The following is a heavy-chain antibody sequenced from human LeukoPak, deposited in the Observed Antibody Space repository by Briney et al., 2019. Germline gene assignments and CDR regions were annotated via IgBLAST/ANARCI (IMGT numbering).Heavy chain of an antibody. CDR1: GLLFSSYW. Sequence: TGGSLRLACAASGLLFSSYWVRWVRQAPGRVRGWVANIKQDGSEKYYVDYVKGRFIISRDNAKNSLYLQMNSLRVDDTAVYYCAKDSVPSSIAPNWFDPWGQGTLVTVSS. D-gene: IGHD6-6*01. CDR3: AKDSVPSSIAPNWFDP. CDR2: IKQDGSEK. J-gene: IGHJ5*02. V-gene: IGHV3-7*03.